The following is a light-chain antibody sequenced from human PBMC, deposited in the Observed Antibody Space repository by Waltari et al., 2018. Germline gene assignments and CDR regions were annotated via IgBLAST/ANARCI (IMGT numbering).Light chain of an antibody. CDR3: YSTDSSGNVQV. Sequence: SYELTQPPSVSVSPGQTARITCSGDALPKQYAYWYQQKSCQAPVHLIYEDVKRHSGIPERFSGSSSGTMVTLIISGAQVEDEADYYCYSTDSSGNVQVFGGGTKLTVL. V-gene: IGLV3-10*01. J-gene: IGLJ2*01. CDR1: ALPKQY. CDR2: EDV.